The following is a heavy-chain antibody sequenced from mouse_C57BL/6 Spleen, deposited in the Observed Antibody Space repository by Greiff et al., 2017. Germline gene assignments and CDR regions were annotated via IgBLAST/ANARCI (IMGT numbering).Heavy chain of an antibody. CDR2: IRSKSSNYAT. D-gene: IGHD1-1*01. J-gene: IGHJ4*01. CDR3: VREGAYYGSSYYAMDY. CDR1: GFTFNTYA. V-gene: IGHV10-3*01. Sequence: EVNLVESGGGLVQPKGSLKLSCAASGFTFNTYAMHWVRQAPGKGLEWVARIRSKSSNYATYYADSVKDRFTISRDDSQSMLYLQMNNLKTEDTAMYYCVREGAYYGSSYYAMDYWGQGTSVTVSS.